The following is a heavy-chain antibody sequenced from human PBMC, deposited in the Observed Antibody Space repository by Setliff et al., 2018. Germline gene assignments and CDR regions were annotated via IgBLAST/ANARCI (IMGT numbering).Heavy chain of an antibody. J-gene: IGHJ4*02. Sequence: PGESLKISCQGSGYSFTNNWIAWVRQMPGKGLECMGIIFPGNSNTRYSPSFQGHVTISVDKSINTAYLQWSSLKASDTAMYYCVRDTNFEGAYDSWGQGTLVTVSS. V-gene: IGHV5-51*01. CDR3: VRDTNFEGAYDS. CDR2: IFPGNSNT. CDR1: GYSFTNNW. D-gene: IGHD4-4*01.